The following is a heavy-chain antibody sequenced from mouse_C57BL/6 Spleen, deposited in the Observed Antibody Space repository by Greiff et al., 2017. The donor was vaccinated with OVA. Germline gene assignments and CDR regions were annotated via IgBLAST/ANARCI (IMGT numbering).Heavy chain of an antibody. CDR1: GYTFTDYY. V-gene: IGHV1-26*01. D-gene: IGHD1-1*01. Sequence: EVQLQQSGPELVKPGASVKISCKASGYTFTDYYVNWVKQSHGKSLEWIGDINPNNGGTSYNQKFKGKATLTVDKSSSTAYMELRSLTSEDSAVYYCARGHYYGSSGAYWGQGTLVTVSA. CDR2: INPNNGGT. J-gene: IGHJ3*01. CDR3: ARGHYYGSSGAY.